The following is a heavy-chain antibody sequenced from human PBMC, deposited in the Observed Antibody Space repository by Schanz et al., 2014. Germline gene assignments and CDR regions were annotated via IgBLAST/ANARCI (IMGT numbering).Heavy chain of an antibody. CDR3: ARDDRAYYYGMDV. CDR2: INPNTGGT. CDR1: GYTFSDYY. V-gene: IGHV1-2*04. D-gene: IGHD3-22*01. Sequence: QVQLVQSGAEVKKPGASVKVPCKASGYTFSDYYIHWVRQAPGQGLEWMGWINPNTGGTNFAQKFQGWVTVTRDTSISTVYMELSRVTYEDTAVYYCARDDRAYYYGMDVWGQGTTVTVSS. J-gene: IGHJ6*02.